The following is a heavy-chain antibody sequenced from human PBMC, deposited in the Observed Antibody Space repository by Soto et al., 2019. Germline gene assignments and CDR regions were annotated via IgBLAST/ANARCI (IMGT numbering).Heavy chain of an antibody. Sequence: PSDTLSLTCAVYGGSFSGYYWSWIRQPPGKGLEWIGEINHSGSTNCNPSLKSRVTISVDTSKNQFSLKLSSVTAADTAVYYCARAGGDFWSGYVLYPYSMDVWGKGTIVSASS. CDR2: INHSGST. CDR3: ARAGGDFWSGYVLYPYSMDV. CDR1: GGSFSGYY. D-gene: IGHD3-3*01. J-gene: IGHJ6*04. V-gene: IGHV4-34*01.